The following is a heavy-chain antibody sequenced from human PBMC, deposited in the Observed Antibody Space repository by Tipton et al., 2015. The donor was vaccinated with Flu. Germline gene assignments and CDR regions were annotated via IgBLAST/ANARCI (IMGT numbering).Heavy chain of an antibody. D-gene: IGHD6-19*01. CDR2: IFHRGSA. CDR3: ASGEPYTTGWSPFAGGLDV. J-gene: IGHJ6*02. CDR1: GGSISNYY. V-gene: IGHV4-59*01. Sequence: TLSLTCTVSGGSISNYYWSWIRQPPGKGLEWIGFIFHRGSASYNPSLKSRVTISLDTSKNQFSLKLSSVSAADTAVYYCASGEPYTTGWSPFAGGLDVWGQGTTVTVSS.